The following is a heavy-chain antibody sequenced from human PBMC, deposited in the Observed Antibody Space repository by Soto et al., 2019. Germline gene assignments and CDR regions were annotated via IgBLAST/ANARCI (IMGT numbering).Heavy chain of an antibody. CDR1: GFTFSSCA. V-gene: IGHV3-23*01. Sequence: PGGSLRLSCAASGFTFSSCAMSWVRQAPGKGLEWVSAISGSGGGTYYADSVKGRFTISRDNSKNTLFLQMNGLSADDTAVYFCSKNPAARLYYCYGMDVWGQGTTVTVSS. J-gene: IGHJ6*02. CDR3: SKNPAARLYYCYGMDV. D-gene: IGHD2-15*01. CDR2: ISGSGGGT.